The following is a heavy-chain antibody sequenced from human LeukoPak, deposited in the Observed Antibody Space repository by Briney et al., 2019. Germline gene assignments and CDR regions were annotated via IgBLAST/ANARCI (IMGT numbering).Heavy chain of an antibody. CDR3: YWEGS. Sequence: GGSLRLSCITSGFTFGDYGMSWVRQAPGKGLEWVGFIRSKAYGGTTEYAASVKGRFTISRDDFKSIAYLQMNSLKTEDTAVYYCYWEGSWGQGTLVTVSS. V-gene: IGHV3-49*04. CDR2: IRSKAYGGTT. D-gene: IGHD1-26*01. J-gene: IGHJ5*02. CDR1: GFTFGDYG.